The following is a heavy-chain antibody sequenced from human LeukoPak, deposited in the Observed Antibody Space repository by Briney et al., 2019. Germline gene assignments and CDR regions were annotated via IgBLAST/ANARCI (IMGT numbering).Heavy chain of an antibody. CDR2: INAGNGKT. V-gene: IGHV1-3*01. D-gene: IGHD3-3*01. J-gene: IGHJ4*02. CDR1: GYTFTNYA. CDR3: ARGYYDLWTGHVVTYYFDY. Sequence: ASVKVSCKASGYTFTNYAVHWVRQAPGQRLEWMGWINAGNGKTNYSQKFQVRVTLTRDTSASTVYMELSSLRSEDTAVYYCARGYYDLWTGHVVTYYFDYWGQGTLVTVSS.